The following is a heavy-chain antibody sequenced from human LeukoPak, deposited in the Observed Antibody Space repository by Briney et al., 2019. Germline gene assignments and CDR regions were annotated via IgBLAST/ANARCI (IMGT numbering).Heavy chain of an antibody. CDR2: ISGSGYSA. D-gene: IGHD3-3*01. Sequence: GESLKISCAASGFSFSSYAMSWVRQTPGKGLEWVSGISGSGYSAYYADSVKGRFTISRDNSKNTLYLQMSSLRAEDTAVFYCAKENPLDHYEMLYFFDYWGQGALVTVSS. CDR1: GFSFSSYA. J-gene: IGHJ4*02. CDR3: AKENPLDHYEMLYFFDY. V-gene: IGHV3-23*01.